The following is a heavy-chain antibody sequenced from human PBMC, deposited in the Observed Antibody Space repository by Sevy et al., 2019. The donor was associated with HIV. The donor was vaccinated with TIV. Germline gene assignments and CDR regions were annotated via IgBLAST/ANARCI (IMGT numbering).Heavy chain of an antibody. V-gene: IGHV3-15*01. CDR1: GFTFRNAW. CDR3: STDIVVQSGYSYDFSTFNPDLPHNSGADV. J-gene: IGHJ6*02. D-gene: IGHD5-12*01. Sequence: GGSLRLSCTASGFTFRNAWMTWVRQVPGKGLEWVGRIRNDPDGGTTDYAAPVRGRFTISRDDSKNRMYRQMNSLKSEDTAGYYCSTDIVVQSGYSYDFSTFNPDLPHNSGADVWGQGTTVTVSS. CDR2: IRNDPDGGTT.